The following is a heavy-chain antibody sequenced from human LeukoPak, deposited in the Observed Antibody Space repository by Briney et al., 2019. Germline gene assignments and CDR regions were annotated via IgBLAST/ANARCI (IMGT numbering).Heavy chain of an antibody. CDR1: GYTFTSYV. V-gene: IGHV1-8*03. D-gene: IGHD6-19*01. CDR2: MNPNSGNT. J-gene: IGHJ3*02. Sequence: SVKVSCKASGYTFTSYVINWVRQDPGQGLEWMGWMNPNSGNTGYVQKLQGRVSITRKTSISTVYMELSSLRSEDTAVYYCARGTSYSSGWADAFDIWGQGTMVTVSS. CDR3: ARGTSYSSGWADAFDI.